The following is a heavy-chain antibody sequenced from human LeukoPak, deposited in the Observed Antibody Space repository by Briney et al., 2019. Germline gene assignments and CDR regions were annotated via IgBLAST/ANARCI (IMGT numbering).Heavy chain of an antibody. D-gene: IGHD1-26*01. CDR3: ARPWEITMSERSYNWFDS. J-gene: IGHJ5*01. CDR1: GYTFTAYY. Sequence: ASVKVSCKASGYTFTAYYIHWVRQAPGQGLEWMGRINPNSGGTNYAQKFQGRVTMTRDTSISTAYMELSRLRSDDTAGYYCARPWEITMSERSYNWFDSWGQGTLVTVSS. CDR2: INPNSGGT. V-gene: IGHV1-2*02.